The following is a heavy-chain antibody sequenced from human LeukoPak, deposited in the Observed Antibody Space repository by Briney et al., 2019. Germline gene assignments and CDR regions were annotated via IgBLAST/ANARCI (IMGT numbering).Heavy chain of an antibody. CDR1: GYTFTSYD. Sequence: ASVKVSCKASGYTFTSYDINWVRQATGQGLEWMGLVDPEDGETIYAQKFQGRVTITADTSTDTAYMELSSLRSEDTAMYYCATTSNRARYFDFWGQGTLVTVSS. CDR2: VDPEDGET. D-gene: IGHD4-11*01. V-gene: IGHV1-69-2*01. J-gene: IGHJ4*02. CDR3: ATTSNRARYFDF.